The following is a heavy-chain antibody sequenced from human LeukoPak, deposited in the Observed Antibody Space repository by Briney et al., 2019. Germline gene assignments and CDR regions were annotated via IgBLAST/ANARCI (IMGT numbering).Heavy chain of an antibody. CDR2: ISPTGSTT. CDR1: GFSFSGHW. CDR3: TQGSVTPDY. Sequence: GGSLRLSCTASGFSFSGHWMHWARQLPGKGLVWVSRISPTGSTTSYADSVKGRFTVSRDNAKNTLYLQVNNLRAEDTAVYYCTQGSVTPDYWGQGTLVTVSS. J-gene: IGHJ4*02. D-gene: IGHD4-11*01. V-gene: IGHV3-74*01.